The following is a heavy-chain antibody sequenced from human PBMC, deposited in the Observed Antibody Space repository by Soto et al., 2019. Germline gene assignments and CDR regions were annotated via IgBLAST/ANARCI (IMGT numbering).Heavy chain of an antibody. V-gene: IGHV1-24*01. CDR3: ARIDRYFDL. CDR2: FDPEDGET. CDR1: GYTLTELS. Sequence: QVQLVQSGAEVKKPGASVKVSCKVSGYTLTELSMHWVRQAPGKGLEWMGGFDPEDGETIYAQKFQGRVTITADESTSTAYMELSSLRSEDTAVYYCARIDRYFDLWGRGTLVTVSS. J-gene: IGHJ2*01.